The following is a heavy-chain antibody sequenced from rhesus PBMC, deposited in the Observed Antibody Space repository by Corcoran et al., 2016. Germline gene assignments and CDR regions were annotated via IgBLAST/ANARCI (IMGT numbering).Heavy chain of an antibody. CDR3: ARVLPVTVAVDY. D-gene: IGHD4-29*01. Sequence: QVQLQELGPGLVKPSETLYLTCVVSGASISSYWWSWNGQPTGKGLEWIGEINCNRCSTSYTPSLKSLVTISKDASKNQFSLKLSSVTAADTAVYYCARVLPVTVAVDYWGQGVLVTVSS. J-gene: IGHJ4*01. CDR2: INCNRCST. CDR1: GASISSYW. V-gene: IGHV4-80*01.